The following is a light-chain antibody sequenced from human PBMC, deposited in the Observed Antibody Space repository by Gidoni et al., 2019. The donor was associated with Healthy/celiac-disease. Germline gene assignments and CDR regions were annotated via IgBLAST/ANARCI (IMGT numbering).Light chain of an antibody. CDR2: YAS. CDR1: QSVSSY. CDR3: QQRSNWWT. V-gene: IGKV3-11*01. J-gene: IGKJ1*01. Sequence: EIVLKQSPATLSLSPGERSTLSCSASQSVSSYLAWYPQKPGLAPRLLIYYASIRATGIPARFSGSGSGTYFTLTIISLEPEDFAVYYCQQRSNWWTFGQGTKVEIK.